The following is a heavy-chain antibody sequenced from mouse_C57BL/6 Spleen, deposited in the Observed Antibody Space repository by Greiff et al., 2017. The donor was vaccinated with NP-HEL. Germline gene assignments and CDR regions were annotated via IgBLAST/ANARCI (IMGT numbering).Heavy chain of an antibody. CDR3: ARRGYAGYYYAMDY. CDR2: ILPGSGST. Sequence: QVHVKQSGAELMKPGASVKLSCKATGYTFTGYWIEWVKQRPGHGLEWIGEILPGSGSTNYNDKFKGKATFTAATSSNTAYMQLSSLTTEDSAIYYCARRGYAGYYYAMDYWGQGTSVTVSS. J-gene: IGHJ4*01. V-gene: IGHV1-9*01. CDR1: GYTFTGYW. D-gene: IGHD3-1*01.